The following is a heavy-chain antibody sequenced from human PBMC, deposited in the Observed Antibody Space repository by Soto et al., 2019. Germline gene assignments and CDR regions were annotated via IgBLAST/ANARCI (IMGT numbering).Heavy chain of an antibody. Sequence: GGSLRLSCAASGLTFNVAWMNWVRQAPGKGLEWVGRIKDKAHGGTTEYAAPVRGRFTISRDDSKDTLYLQMDSLRTEDTAVYFCTTDLNYYDTPGYHHWGQGTLVTVSS. CDR2: IKDKAHGGTT. V-gene: IGHV3-15*07. CDR3: TTDLNYYDTPGYHH. J-gene: IGHJ5*02. D-gene: IGHD3-22*01. CDR1: GLTFNVAW.